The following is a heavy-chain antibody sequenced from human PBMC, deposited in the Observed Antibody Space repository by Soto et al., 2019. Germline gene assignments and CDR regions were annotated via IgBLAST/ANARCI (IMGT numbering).Heavy chain of an antibody. J-gene: IGHJ4*01. CDR1: GLPFGGNR. Sequence: PGGSLRLSCAASGLPFGGNRRNWDRQAPGKGLVWVSRISNDGSDATYADSVRGRFTVSRDNAKNTLYLQMNSLRAEDTAVYYCARDSYSSATHWGHGTLVTVS. D-gene: IGHD4-4*01. V-gene: IGHV3-74*01. CDR2: ISNDGSDA. CDR3: ARDSYSSATH.